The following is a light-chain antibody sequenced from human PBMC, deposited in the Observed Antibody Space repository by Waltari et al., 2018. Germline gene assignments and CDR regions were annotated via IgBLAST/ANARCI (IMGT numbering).Light chain of an antibody. CDR3: QQRSNWPPIT. Sequence: EIMLTQSQGNLSLSPVETATLSCRASHSVNEYLAWYQQKPAQAPRLLIYNASKRATSIPARFSGSGSGTDFTLTISSLEPEDSAVYYCQQRSNWPPITFGQGTRLEIK. V-gene: IGKV3-11*01. J-gene: IGKJ5*01. CDR1: HSVNEY. CDR2: NAS.